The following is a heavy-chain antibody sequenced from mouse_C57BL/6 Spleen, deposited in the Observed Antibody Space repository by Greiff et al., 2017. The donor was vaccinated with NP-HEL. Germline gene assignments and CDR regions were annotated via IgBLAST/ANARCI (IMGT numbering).Heavy chain of an antibody. CDR2: ISGGGGNT. CDR3: ARQGYYGGYYFDY. D-gene: IGHD1-1*01. V-gene: IGHV5-9*01. J-gene: IGHJ2*01. CDR1: GFTFSSYT. Sequence: EVKLVESGGGLVKPGGSLKLSCAASGFTFSSYTMSWVRQTPEKRLAWVATISGGGGNTYYPDSVKGRFTISRDNAKNTLYLQMSSLRSEDTALYYCARQGYYGGYYFDYWGQGTTLTVSS.